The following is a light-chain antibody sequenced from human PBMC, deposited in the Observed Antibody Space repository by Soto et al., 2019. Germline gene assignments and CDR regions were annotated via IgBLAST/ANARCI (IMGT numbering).Light chain of an antibody. J-gene: IGLJ1*01. Sequence: QSVLTQPRSVSGSPGQSVTISCTGTSSDVGDYDYVSWYQQHPGGAPKVMIYDVSKRPSGVPGRFSGSKSGNTASLTIPGLQAEDEADYFCCSYAGNYTFVFXTGTKGTVL. CDR1: SSDVGDYDY. CDR2: DVS. V-gene: IGLV2-11*01. CDR3: CSYAGNYTFV.